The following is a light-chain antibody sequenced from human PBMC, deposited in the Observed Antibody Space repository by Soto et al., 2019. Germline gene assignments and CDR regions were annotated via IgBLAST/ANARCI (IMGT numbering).Light chain of an antibody. Sequence: DFQMTQSPSSLSASVGDRVTITCRASQGIGDDLGWYQQRPGEAPKRLIYGASILASGVPSRFSGSGSGTEFTLTISGLQHEDFATYCCLEHNTYPFTFGGGTKVEI. J-gene: IGKJ4*01. V-gene: IGKV1-17*01. CDR2: GAS. CDR3: LEHNTYPFT. CDR1: QGIGDD.